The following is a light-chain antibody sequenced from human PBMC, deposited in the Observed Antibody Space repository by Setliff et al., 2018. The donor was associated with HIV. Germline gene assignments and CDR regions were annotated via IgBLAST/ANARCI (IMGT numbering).Light chain of an antibody. Sequence: QSALTQPASVSGSPGQSITISCSGTNSDIGSHDYVSWYQQHPGKAPKLMIYEVSNRPSGVSNRFSGSKSGNTASLTISGLQAEDEADYYCSSYTNTNTGVFGTGTKVTVL. CDR1: NSDIGSHDY. V-gene: IGLV2-14*01. CDR2: EVS. J-gene: IGLJ1*01. CDR3: SSYTNTNTGV.